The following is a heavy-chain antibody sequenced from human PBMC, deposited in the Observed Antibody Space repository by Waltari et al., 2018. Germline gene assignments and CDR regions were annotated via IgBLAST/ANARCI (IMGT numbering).Heavy chain of an antibody. Sequence: QVQLVQSGAEVKKPGSSVKVSCKASGGTFNTYAITWVRQAPGQGLEWMGGIIPILGIVNYAQKFQGRVTITADKSTSTASMELSSLRSDDTAVYYCVKMGTAAGTFRLDPWGQGTLVTVSS. CDR1: GGTFNTYA. CDR2: IIPILGIV. D-gene: IGHD6-13*01. J-gene: IGHJ5*02. CDR3: VKMGTAAGTFRLDP. V-gene: IGHV1-69*10.